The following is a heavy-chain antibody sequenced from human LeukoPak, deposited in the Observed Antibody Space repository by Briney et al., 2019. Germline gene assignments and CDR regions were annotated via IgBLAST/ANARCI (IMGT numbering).Heavy chain of an antibody. D-gene: IGHD3-22*01. V-gene: IGHV3-30*03. J-gene: IGHJ3*02. CDR2: ISYDGSNK. CDR1: GFTFSSYG. CDR3: ARVEGYYDSSGYRTDAFDI. Sequence: PGGSLRLSCAASGFTFSSYGMHWVRQAPGRGLEWVAVISYDGSNKYYADSVKGRFTISRDNSKNTLYLQMNSLRAEDTAVYYCARVEGYYDSSGYRTDAFDIWGQGTMVTVSS.